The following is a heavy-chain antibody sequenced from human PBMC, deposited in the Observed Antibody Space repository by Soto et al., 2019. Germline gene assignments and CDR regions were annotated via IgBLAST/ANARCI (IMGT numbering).Heavy chain of an antibody. CDR2: IHYRGGS. D-gene: IGHD3-9*01. V-gene: IGHV4-39*01. J-gene: IGHJ5*02. CDR1: GASISTNHHN. Sequence: QVQLQGSGPGLVRPSETLSLTCTVSGASISTNHHNWAWVRQPSGKGLEWMGNIHYRGGSYFNPSLGSRLSMSVDTSKNQFSLKLTSVTAADTAVYYCARLPTGYPNWFDPWGQGTLVTVSS. CDR3: ARLPTGYPNWFDP.